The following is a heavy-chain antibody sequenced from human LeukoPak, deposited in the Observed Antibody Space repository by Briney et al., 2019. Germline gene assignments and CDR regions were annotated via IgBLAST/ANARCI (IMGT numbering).Heavy chain of an antibody. D-gene: IGHD3-10*01. CDR2: ISAYNGNT. J-gene: IGHJ3*02. Sequence: ASVKVSCKASGYTFTSYGISWVRQAPGQGLEWMGWISAYNGNTNYAQKLQGRVTMTTDTSTSTAYMELRSLRSDDTAVYCCARAMVRGVIGPLDAFDIWGQGTMVTVSS. CDR3: ARAMVRGVIGPLDAFDI. CDR1: GYTFTSYG. V-gene: IGHV1-18*01.